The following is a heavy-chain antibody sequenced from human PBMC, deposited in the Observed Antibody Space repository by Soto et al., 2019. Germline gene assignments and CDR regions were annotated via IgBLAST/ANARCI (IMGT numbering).Heavy chain of an antibody. D-gene: IGHD2-15*01. CDR2: ISSSSSYI. CDR3: ARDNFFYCSGGSCRIPLDY. CDR1: GFTFSSYS. J-gene: IGHJ4*02. V-gene: IGHV3-21*01. Sequence: PGGSLRLSCAASGFTFSSYSMNWVRQAPGKGLEWVSSISSSSSYIYYADSVKGRFTIPRDNAKNSLYLQMNSLRAEDTAVYYCARDNFFYCSGGSCRIPLDYWGQGPLVTVSS.